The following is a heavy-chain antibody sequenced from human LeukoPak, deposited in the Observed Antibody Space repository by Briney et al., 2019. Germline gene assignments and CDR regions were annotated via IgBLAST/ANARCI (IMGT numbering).Heavy chain of an antibody. CDR3: ASRTGIAAAGTDAFDI. D-gene: IGHD6-13*01. Sequence: ASVKVSCKASGYTFTSYDINWVRQATGQGLEWMGWMNPNSGNTGYAQKFQGRVTMTRNTSISTAYMELSSLRSEDTAVYYCASRTGIAAAGTDAFDIWGQGTMVTVSS. V-gene: IGHV1-8*01. CDR1: GYTFTSYD. J-gene: IGHJ3*02. CDR2: MNPNSGNT.